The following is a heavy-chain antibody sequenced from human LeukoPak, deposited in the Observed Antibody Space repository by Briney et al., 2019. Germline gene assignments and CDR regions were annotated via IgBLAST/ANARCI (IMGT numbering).Heavy chain of an antibody. Sequence: GGSQRLSCAASGFTFSSYAMSWVRQAPGKGLEWVSAISGSGGSTYYADSVKGRFTISRDNSKNTLYLQMNSLRADDTAVYLYARDLGGLGNDWGQGTLVTISS. V-gene: IGHV3-23*01. CDR3: ARDLGGLGND. D-gene: IGHD7-27*01. J-gene: IGHJ4*02. CDR2: ISGSGGST. CDR1: GFTFSSYA.